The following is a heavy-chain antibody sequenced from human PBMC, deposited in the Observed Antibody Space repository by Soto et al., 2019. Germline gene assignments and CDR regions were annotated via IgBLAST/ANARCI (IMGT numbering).Heavy chain of an antibody. J-gene: IGHJ4*02. CDR1: GFTFNTYG. CDR2: ISSSSSAI. CDR3: ARGVTAVDF. D-gene: IGHD2-8*01. Sequence: GGSLRLSCAASGFTFNTYGMNWVRQAPGKGLESISYISSSSSAIYYAVSVKGRFTISRDNAKNSLYLQMNSLRAEDTAVYYCARGVTAVDFWGQGTLVTVSS. V-gene: IGHV3-48*01.